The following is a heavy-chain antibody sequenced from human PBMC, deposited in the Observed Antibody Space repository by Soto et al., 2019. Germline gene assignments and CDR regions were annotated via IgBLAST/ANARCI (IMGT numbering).Heavy chain of an antibody. J-gene: IGHJ4*02. CDR3: ARDRWGEWELLRYFDY. V-gene: IGHV1-69*01. Sequence: QVQLVQSGAEVKKPGSSVKVSCKASGGTFSSYAISWVRQAPGQGLEWMGGIIPIFGTANYAQKFRGRVTITGDESRSTAYRERGSLRSEDTAVYYCARDRWGEWELLRYFDYWGQGTLVTVSS. D-gene: IGHD1-26*01. CDR2: IIPIFGTA. CDR1: GGTFSSYA.